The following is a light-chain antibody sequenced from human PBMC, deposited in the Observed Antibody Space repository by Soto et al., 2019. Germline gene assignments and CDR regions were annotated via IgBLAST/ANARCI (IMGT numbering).Light chain of an antibody. V-gene: IGLV2-14*01. Sequence: QSALTQPASVSGSPGQSIAISCTGTSSDVGGYNYVSWYQQHPGKAPKLMVYDVSNRPSGVSNRFSGSNSGNTASLTIFGLRAEDEADYYCSSYTSSSTYVFGTGTKVTVL. CDR2: DVS. CDR1: SSDVGGYNY. J-gene: IGLJ1*01. CDR3: SSYTSSSTYV.